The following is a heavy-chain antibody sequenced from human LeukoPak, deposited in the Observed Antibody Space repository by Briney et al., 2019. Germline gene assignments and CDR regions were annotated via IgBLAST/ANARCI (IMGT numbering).Heavy chain of an antibody. CDR3: ARDQSGALYYDSSGYYPS. CDR2: ISAYNGNT. Sequence: APVKVSRKASGYTFTSYGISWVRQAPGQGLEWMGWISAYNGNTNYAQKLQGRVTMTTDTSTSTAYMELRSLRSDDTAVYYCARDQSGALYYDSSGYYPSWGQGTLVTVSS. CDR1: GYTFTSYG. J-gene: IGHJ4*02. D-gene: IGHD3-22*01. V-gene: IGHV1-18*01.